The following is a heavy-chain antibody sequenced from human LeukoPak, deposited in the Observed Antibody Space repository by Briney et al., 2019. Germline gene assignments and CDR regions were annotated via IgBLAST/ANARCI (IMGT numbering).Heavy chain of an antibody. Sequence: PGGSLRLSCAASGFTFSDHYMDWVRQAPGKGLEWVALIWYDGNNKYYADSVKGRFTISRDNSKNTLYLQMKNLRAEDTAVYYCAKGVAVVPAAVMEGYYFDYWGQGTLVTVSS. CDR1: GFTFSDHY. J-gene: IGHJ4*02. CDR3: AKGVAVVPAAVMEGYYFDY. CDR2: IWYDGNNK. V-gene: IGHV3-33*06. D-gene: IGHD2-2*01.